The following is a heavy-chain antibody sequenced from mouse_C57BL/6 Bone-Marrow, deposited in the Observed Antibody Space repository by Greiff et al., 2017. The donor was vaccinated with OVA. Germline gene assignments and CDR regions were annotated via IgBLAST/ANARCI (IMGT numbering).Heavy chain of an antibody. V-gene: IGHV5-17*01. CDR1: GFTFSDYG. D-gene: IGHD2-4*01. Sequence: EVQLVESGGGLVKPGGSLKLSCAASGFTFSDYGMHWVRQAPEKGLEWVAYISSGSSTIYYADTVKGRFTISRDNAKNTLFLQMTSLRSEDTAMYYCARGDDYDGFYAMDYWGQGTSVTVSS. CDR2: ISSGSSTI. CDR3: ARGDDYDGFYAMDY. J-gene: IGHJ4*01.